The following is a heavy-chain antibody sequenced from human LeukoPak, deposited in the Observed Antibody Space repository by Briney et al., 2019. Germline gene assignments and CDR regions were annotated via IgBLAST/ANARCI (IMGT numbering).Heavy chain of an antibody. V-gene: IGHV3-23*01. CDR2: TSSSDAGT. Sequence: PGGSLRLSCAASGFTLNNYAMSWVRQAPGKGLEWVSATSSSDAGTYHADSVRGRFTISRDNSKNTLYLQVNSLRAEDTALYYCARPYSGNYYSFDYWGQGTLVTVSS. J-gene: IGHJ4*02. CDR1: GFTLNNYA. CDR3: ARPYSGNYYSFDY. D-gene: IGHD1-26*01.